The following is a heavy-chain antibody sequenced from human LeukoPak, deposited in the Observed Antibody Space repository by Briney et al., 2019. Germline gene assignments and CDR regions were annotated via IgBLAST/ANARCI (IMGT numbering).Heavy chain of an antibody. V-gene: IGHV4-38-2*01. Sequence: SETLSLTCAVSGHSISSTYYWGWIRQPPGKGLEWIGGIYRSGTTYYNPSLKSRVTISIDTSKNQFSLSLRSVTAADAAVYYCSAERAGTIIDYWGQGTLVTVSS. D-gene: IGHD6-13*01. CDR1: GHSISSTYY. J-gene: IGHJ4*02. CDR2: IYRSGTT. CDR3: SAERAGTIIDY.